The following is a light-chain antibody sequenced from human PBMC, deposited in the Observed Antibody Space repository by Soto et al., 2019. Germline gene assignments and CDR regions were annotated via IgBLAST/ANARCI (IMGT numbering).Light chain of an antibody. V-gene: IGLV2-8*01. CDR2: EVS. Sequence: QSALTQPPSASGSPGQSVTISCTGTSSDVGGYNYVSWYQQHPGKAPKLMIYEVSKRPSGVPVRFSGSKSGNTASLTVSGLQAEDEADYYCSSYAGSVLFGGGTKLTVL. J-gene: IGLJ2*01. CDR3: SSYAGSVL. CDR1: SSDVGGYNY.